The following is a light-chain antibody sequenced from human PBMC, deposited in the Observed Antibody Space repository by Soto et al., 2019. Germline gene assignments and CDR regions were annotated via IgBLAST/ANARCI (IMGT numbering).Light chain of an antibody. J-gene: IGKJ5*01. CDR1: QSVSSN. V-gene: IGKV3D-15*01. Sequence: EIVMTQSPATLSVSPGERATLSCRASQSVSSNLAWYQQRPGQAPRLLIYGASTRATGISARFSGSGSGTEFTLTISSLQSEDFAVYFCQEYKNWPAITFGQGTRLEI. CDR2: GAS. CDR3: QEYKNWPAIT.